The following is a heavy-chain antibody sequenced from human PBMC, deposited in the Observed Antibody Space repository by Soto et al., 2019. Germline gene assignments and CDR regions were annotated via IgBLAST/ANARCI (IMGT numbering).Heavy chain of an antibody. CDR3: VKDDGGYPSTAPH. J-gene: IGHJ4*02. Sequence: EVQLLESGGGLVQPGGSLRLSCAASGITISNYPMSWVRQAPGKGLDWVSGISGSGDRTYYADSAKGRFTISKDISRNSLSLQLDSLGVEDTAVYFCVKDDGGYPSTAPHWCQGNLVTVSS. CDR2: ISGSGDRT. V-gene: IGHV3-23*01. CDR1: GITISNYP. D-gene: IGHD3-22*01.